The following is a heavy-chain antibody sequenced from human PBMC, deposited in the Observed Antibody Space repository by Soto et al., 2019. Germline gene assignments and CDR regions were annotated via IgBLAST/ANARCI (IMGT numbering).Heavy chain of an antibody. D-gene: IGHD2-8*02. CDR1: GGSISSYF. CDR3: AGDHTGDPYAVDY. CDR2: KHHSGST. V-gene: IGHV4-59*08. J-gene: IGHJ4*02. Sequence: QVQLQESGPGLVKPSETLSLTCTVSGGSISSYFWSWIRQPPGKGLEWIGYKHHSGSTNYTTSLNSRVTISPDTSKNQFSLKLSSVTAADAAVYYWAGDHTGDPYAVDYWGQGTLVTVSS.